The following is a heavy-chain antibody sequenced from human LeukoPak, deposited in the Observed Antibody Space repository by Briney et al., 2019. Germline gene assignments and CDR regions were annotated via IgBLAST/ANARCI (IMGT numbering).Heavy chain of an antibody. J-gene: IGHJ4*02. Sequence: VKVSCKASGYSFTSYGITWVRQAPGQGLEWMGWISAYNGNTNYAQRLQGRVTMTTDTSTSTAYMELRSLTSDDTAVYYCARVPSGGPFDYWGQGTLVTVSS. CDR3: ARVPSGGPFDY. CDR2: ISAYNGNT. D-gene: IGHD2-15*01. CDR1: GYSFTSYG. V-gene: IGHV1-18*01.